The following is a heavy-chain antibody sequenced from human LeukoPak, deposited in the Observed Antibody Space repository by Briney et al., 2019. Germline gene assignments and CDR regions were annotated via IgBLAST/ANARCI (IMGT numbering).Heavy chain of an antibody. D-gene: IGHD3-10*01. J-gene: IGHJ4*02. CDR1: GGTFSNYV. Sequence: SVKVSCKASGGTFSNYVINWVRQAPGQGLEWMGGIIPIFATADYAQKFQGRVTITADESTSTAYMELSSLRAEDTAVYYCATYRKAVYHGSAAYLFRYWGQGTLVTVSS. CDR3: ATYRKAVYHGSAAYLFRY. V-gene: IGHV1-69*13. CDR2: IIPIFATA.